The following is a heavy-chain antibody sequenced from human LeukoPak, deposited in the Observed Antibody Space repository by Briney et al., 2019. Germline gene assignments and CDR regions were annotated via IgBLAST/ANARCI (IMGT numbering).Heavy chain of an antibody. CDR3: ARGAVRGVRPYYYYYGMDV. J-gene: IGHJ6*02. CDR1: GGSISSGGYS. D-gene: IGHD3-10*01. V-gene: IGHV4-30-2*01. Sequence: SETLSLTCAVSGGSISSGGYSWSWIRQPPGKGLEWIGYIYHSGSTYYNPSLKSRVTISVDRSKNQFSLKLSSVTAADTAVYYCARGAVRGVRPYYYYYGMDVWGQGTTVTVSS. CDR2: IYHSGST.